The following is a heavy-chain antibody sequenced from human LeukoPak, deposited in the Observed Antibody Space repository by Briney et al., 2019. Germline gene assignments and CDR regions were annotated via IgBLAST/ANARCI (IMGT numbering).Heavy chain of an antibody. CDR1: GFTFDDYG. Sequence: GGSLRLSCAASGFTFDDYGLSWVRQAPGKGLEWVSGINWNGGSTGYADFVKGRFTISRDNAKNSLYLQMNSLRAEDTAVYYCARDEGYISPTHFDYWGQGTLVTVSS. J-gene: IGHJ4*02. CDR3: ARDEGYISPTHFDY. D-gene: IGHD6-13*01. V-gene: IGHV3-20*04. CDR2: INWNGGST.